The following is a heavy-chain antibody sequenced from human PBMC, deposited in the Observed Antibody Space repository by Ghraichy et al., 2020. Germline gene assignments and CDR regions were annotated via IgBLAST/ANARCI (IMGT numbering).Heavy chain of an antibody. CDR2: INPNSGGT. Sequence: ASVKVSCKASGYTFTGYYMHWVRQAPGQGLEWMGWINPNSGGTNYAQKFQGRVTMTRDTSISTAYMELSRLRSDDTAVYYCARALIPPTFDIVVVPVYGMDVWGQGTTVTVSS. CDR1: GYTFTGYY. V-gene: IGHV1-2*02. D-gene: IGHD2-2*01. CDR3: ARALIPPTFDIVVVPVYGMDV. J-gene: IGHJ6*02.